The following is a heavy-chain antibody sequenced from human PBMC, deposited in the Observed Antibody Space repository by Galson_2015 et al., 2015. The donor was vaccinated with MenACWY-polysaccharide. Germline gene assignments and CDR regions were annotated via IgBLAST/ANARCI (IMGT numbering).Heavy chain of an antibody. Sequence: YDGSNKYYADSVKGRFTISRDNSKNTLYLQMNSLRAEDTAVYYCAKLKSPRGYYAKGMDVWGQGTTVTVSS. CDR3: AKLKSPRGYYAKGMDV. CDR2: YDGSNK. D-gene: IGHD3-10*01. J-gene: IGHJ6*02. V-gene: IGHV3-30*18.